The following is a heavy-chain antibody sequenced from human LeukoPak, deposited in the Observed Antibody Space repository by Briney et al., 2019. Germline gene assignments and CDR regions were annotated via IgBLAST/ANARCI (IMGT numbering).Heavy chain of an antibody. Sequence: GGSLRLSCAASGFTFSSYAMSWGHQAPGKGLEWVSAISGSGGSTYYADSVKGRFTISRDNAKDSLYLQMNSLRAEDTAVYYCARELGIAAAGTGWFDPWGQGTLVTVSS. D-gene: IGHD6-13*01. J-gene: IGHJ5*02. CDR2: ISGSGGST. V-gene: IGHV3-23*01. CDR1: GFTFSSYA. CDR3: ARELGIAAAGTGWFDP.